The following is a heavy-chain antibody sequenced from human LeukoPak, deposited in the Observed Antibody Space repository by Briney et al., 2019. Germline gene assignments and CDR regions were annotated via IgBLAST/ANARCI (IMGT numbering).Heavy chain of an antibody. CDR2: IYYSGST. V-gene: IGHV4-59*12. Sequence: PSETLSLTCTVSGGSITNYYWGWIRQPPGKGLEWIGSIYYSGSTNYNPSLKSRVTISVDTSKNQFSLRLSSVTAADTAVYYCARFTAARSVDYWGQGTLVTVSS. J-gene: IGHJ4*02. CDR1: GGSITNYY. D-gene: IGHD6-6*01. CDR3: ARFTAARSVDY.